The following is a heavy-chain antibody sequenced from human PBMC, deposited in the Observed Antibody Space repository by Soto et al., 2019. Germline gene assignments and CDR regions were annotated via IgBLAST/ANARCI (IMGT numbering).Heavy chain of an antibody. Sequence: GGSLRLSCAASGFTFSSYSMNWVRQAPGKGLEWVSSISSSSSYIYYADSVKGRFTISRDNAKNSLYLQMNSLRAEDTAVYYCERGSDVLLGLGTSQRPEYFQHWGQGNLVTVS. CDR1: GFTFSSYS. D-gene: IGHD3-10*01. V-gene: IGHV3-21*01. CDR2: ISSSSSYI. J-gene: IGHJ1*01. CDR3: ERGSDVLLGLGTSQRPEYFQH.